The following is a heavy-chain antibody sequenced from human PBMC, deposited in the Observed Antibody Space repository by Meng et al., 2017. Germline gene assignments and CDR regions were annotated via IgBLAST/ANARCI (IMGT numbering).Heavy chain of an antibody. CDR2: INTNTGNP. Sequence: GEPVQVGSGLKKPGALVKGSCKASGYTFTSYAMNWVRQAPGQGLEWMGWINTNTGNPTYAQGFTGRFVFSLDTSVSTAYLQISSLKAEDTAVYYCARDAGITMVRGVIIGYWGQGTVVTVSS. CDR3: ARDAGITMVRGVIIGY. J-gene: IGHJ4*02. V-gene: IGHV7-4-1*02. CDR1: GYTFTSYA. D-gene: IGHD3-10*01.